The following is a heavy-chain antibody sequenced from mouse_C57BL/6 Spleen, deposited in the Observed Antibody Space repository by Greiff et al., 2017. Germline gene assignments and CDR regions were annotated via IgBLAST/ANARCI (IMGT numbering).Heavy chain of an antibody. J-gene: IGHJ4*01. CDR1: GYTFTSYW. CDR3: ARKGDWDDAMDY. Sequence: QVQLKQPGAELVKPGASVKMSCKASGYTFTSYWITWVKQRPGQGLEWIGDIYPGSGSTNYNEKFKSKATLTVDTSSSTAYMQLSSLTSEDSAVYYCARKGDWDDAMDYWGQGTSVTVSS. D-gene: IGHD4-1*01. V-gene: IGHV1-55*01. CDR2: IYPGSGST.